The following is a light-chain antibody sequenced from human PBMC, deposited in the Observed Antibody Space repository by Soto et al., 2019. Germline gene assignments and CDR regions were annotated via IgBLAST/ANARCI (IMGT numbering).Light chain of an antibody. J-gene: IGKJ1*01. CDR2: KAS. CDR1: QSISIW. Sequence: DIQMTQSPSTLSTSVGDRVTITCRASQSISIWLAWYQQKPGKAPKILIYKASSLESGVPSRFSGSGSGTEFTLTISSLQPDDFANYYCQQYSTYTPRTFGQGTKVDIK. CDR3: QQYSTYTPRT. V-gene: IGKV1-5*03.